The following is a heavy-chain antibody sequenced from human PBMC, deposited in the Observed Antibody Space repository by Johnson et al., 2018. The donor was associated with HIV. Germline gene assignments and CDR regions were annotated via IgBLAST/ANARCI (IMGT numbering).Heavy chain of an antibody. D-gene: IGHD5-12*01. J-gene: IGHJ3*02. V-gene: IGHV3-30*02. CDR3: ARGGYSGYDPAGPNAFDI. CDR2: IRYDGSNK. Sequence: QVQLVESGGGVVQPGRPLRLYCAASGFIFSGFGLHWVRQAPGKGLEWVAFIRYDGSNKYYADSVKGRFTISRDNSKNTLYLQMNSLRAEDKALYSCARGGYSGYDPAGPNAFDIWGQGTMVTVSS. CDR1: GFIFSGFG.